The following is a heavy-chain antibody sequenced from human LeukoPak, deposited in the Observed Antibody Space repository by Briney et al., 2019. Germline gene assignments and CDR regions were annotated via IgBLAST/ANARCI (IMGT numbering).Heavy chain of an antibody. V-gene: IGHV3-7*01. CDR1: GFTFSSYW. D-gene: IGHD3-10*01. Sequence: GGSLRLSCAASGFTFSSYWMSWVRQAPGKGLEWVANIKQDGSEKYYVDSVKGRFTISRDNAKNSLYLQMNSLRAEDTAVYYCARDLADYYGSGSYTLLFDYWGQGTLVTVSS. CDR2: IKQDGSEK. CDR3: ARDLADYYGSGSYTLLFDY. J-gene: IGHJ4*02.